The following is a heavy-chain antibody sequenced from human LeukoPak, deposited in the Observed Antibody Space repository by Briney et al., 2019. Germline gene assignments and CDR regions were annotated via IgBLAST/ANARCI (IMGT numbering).Heavy chain of an antibody. CDR3: AREDVDITVATSGAFDI. CDR2: IISDGSST. J-gene: IGHJ3*02. D-gene: IGHD6-19*01. Sequence: GGSLRLSCAASGFTFNRFWMHWVRQAPGKGLVWVSRIISDGSSTNYADSVKGRFTISRDNAKNTLYLQMNSLRAEDTALYYCAREDVDITVATSGAFDIWGQGTTVTVSS. CDR1: GFTFNRFW. V-gene: IGHV3-74*01.